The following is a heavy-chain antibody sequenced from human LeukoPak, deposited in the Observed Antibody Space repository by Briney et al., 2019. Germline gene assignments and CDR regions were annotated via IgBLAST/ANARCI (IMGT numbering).Heavy chain of an antibody. CDR2: INHSGST. CDR1: GGSFSGYY. CDR3: ARRGLIAVAADFDY. D-gene: IGHD6-19*01. Sequence: SETLSLTCAVYGGSFSGYYWSWIRQPPGKGLEWIGEINHSGSTNYNPSLKSRVTISVDTSENQFSLKLSSVTAADTAVYYCARRGLIAVAADFDYWGQGTLVTVSS. J-gene: IGHJ4*02. V-gene: IGHV4-34*01.